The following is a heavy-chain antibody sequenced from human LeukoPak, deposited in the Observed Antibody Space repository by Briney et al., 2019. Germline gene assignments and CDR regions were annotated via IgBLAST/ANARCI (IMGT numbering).Heavy chain of an antibody. J-gene: IGHJ4*02. CDR1: GFTFSSYS. V-gene: IGHV3-48*01. CDR3: ARDREYDFWSGYYISGGSTIDY. CDR2: ISSSSSTI. D-gene: IGHD3-3*01. Sequence: GGSLRLSCAASGFTFSSYSMNWVRQAPGKGLGWVSYISSSSSTIYYADSVRGRFTISRDNAKNSLYLQMNSLRAEDTAVYYCARDREYDFWSGYYISGGSTIDYWGQGTLVTVSS.